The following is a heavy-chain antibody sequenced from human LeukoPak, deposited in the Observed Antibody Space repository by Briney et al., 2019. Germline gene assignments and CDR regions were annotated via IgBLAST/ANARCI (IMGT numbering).Heavy chain of an antibody. CDR2: INTDEIST. CDR1: GFTFSFYW. CDR3: ARGRFSSSASGYFDY. J-gene: IGHJ4*02. Sequence: QTGGSLRLSCAASGFTFSFYWMHWVRQAPGKGLVWVSLINTDEISTSYADSVKGRFTISRDNAKNTLYLQMNSLRAEDTAVYYCARGRFSSSASGYFDYWGQGTLVTVSS. V-gene: IGHV3-74*01. D-gene: IGHD6-6*01.